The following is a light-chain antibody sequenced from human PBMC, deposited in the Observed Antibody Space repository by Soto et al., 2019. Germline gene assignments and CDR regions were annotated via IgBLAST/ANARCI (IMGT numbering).Light chain of an antibody. CDR3: QQRSNWPPSIT. V-gene: IGKV3-11*01. Sequence: EIVLTQSPATLSLSPGERATLSCRASQSLSSYLAWYQQKPGQAPRLLIYDASNRATGVPARFSGGGSGTDITLTISSREPEDLAFYYCQQRSNWPPSITFGGGTKVEIK. CDR1: QSLSSY. CDR2: DAS. J-gene: IGKJ4*01.